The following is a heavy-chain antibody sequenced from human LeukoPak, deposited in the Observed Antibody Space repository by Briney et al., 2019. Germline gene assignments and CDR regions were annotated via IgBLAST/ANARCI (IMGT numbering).Heavy chain of an antibody. CDR3: AREKCSSGFFDY. J-gene: IGHJ4*02. V-gene: IGHV3-23*01. D-gene: IGHD6-19*01. CDR2: ISGSDGRT. CDR1: GFTFSSNA. Sequence: GGCLRLSCAASGFTFSSNAMSWVRQAPGKGLEWVSAISGSDGRTYYADSVKGRFTISRDNSKNRLYLQMNSLRAEDTAIYYCAREKCSSGFFDYWGQGTLVTVSS.